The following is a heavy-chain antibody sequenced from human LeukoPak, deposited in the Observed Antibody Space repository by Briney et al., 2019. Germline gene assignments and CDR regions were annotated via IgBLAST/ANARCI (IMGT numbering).Heavy chain of an antibody. J-gene: IGHJ5*02. CDR3: ARRLRFGNWFDP. CDR2: MNPNSGNT. CDR1: GYTFTSYD. V-gene: IGHV1-8*03. Sequence: ASVKVSCKASGYTFTSYDINWVRQATGQGLEWMGWMNPNSGNTGYAQKFQGRVTITRNTSISTAYMELSSLRSEDTAVYYCARRLRFGNWFDPWGQGTLVTVSS. D-gene: IGHD3-3*01.